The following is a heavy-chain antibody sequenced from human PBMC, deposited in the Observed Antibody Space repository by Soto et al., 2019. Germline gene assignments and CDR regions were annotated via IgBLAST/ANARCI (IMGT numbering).Heavy chain of an antibody. CDR1: GYTFTSYA. V-gene: IGHV1-3*01. CDR3: ARARHGGLYSGSYTVYYFDY. J-gene: IGHJ4*02. Sequence: ASVKVSCKASGYTFTSYAMHWVRQAPGQRLEWMGWINAGNGNTKYSQKFQGRVTITRDTSASTAYMELSSLRSEDTAVYYCARARHGGLYSGSYTVYYFDYWGQGTLVTVSS. CDR2: INAGNGNT. D-gene: IGHD1-26*01.